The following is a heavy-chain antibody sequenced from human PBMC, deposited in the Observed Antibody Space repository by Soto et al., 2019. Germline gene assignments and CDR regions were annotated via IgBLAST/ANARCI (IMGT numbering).Heavy chain of an antibody. J-gene: IGHJ3*02. Sequence: PGGSLRLSCAASGFTVSSKYMSWVRQAPGKGLEWVSLIQSGGPTYYADSVKGRFTISRDTSENTVHLQMDSLRAEDTAVYYCTFNFGALSFPRAFDIWGQGPMVTV. CDR1: GFTVSSKY. V-gene: IGHV3-66*01. CDR2: IQSGGPT. CDR3: TFNFGALSFPRAFDI. D-gene: IGHD3-16*02.